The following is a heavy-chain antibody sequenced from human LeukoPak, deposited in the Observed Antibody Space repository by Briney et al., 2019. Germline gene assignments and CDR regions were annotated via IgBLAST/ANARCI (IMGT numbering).Heavy chain of an antibody. Sequence: GGSLRLSCAASRFTFSSYGMHWVRQAPGKGLEWAAYIQYDGSNEQYADSVKGRFSISRDSSKNILYLQMNSLRAEDTAVYYCAKDRCSNGVGCYYYYMDVWGKGTTVTISS. CDR3: AKDRCSNGVGCYYYYMDV. V-gene: IGHV3-30*02. J-gene: IGHJ6*03. CDR2: IQYDGSNE. D-gene: IGHD2-8*01. CDR1: RFTFSSYG.